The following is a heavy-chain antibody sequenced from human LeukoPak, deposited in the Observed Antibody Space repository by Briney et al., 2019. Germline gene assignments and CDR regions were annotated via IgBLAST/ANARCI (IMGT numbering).Heavy chain of an antibody. J-gene: IGHJ3*02. Sequence: SETLSLTCTVSGGSISSYYWSWIRQPPGKGLEWIGYIYYTGRTNYSPSLKSRVTISLDTSKNHFSLKLSSVTAADTAVYYCARKLGYYYDSSGSIDAFDIWGQGTMVTVSS. CDR3: ARKLGYYYDSSGSIDAFDI. CDR2: IYYTGRT. D-gene: IGHD3-22*01. CDR1: GGSISSYY. V-gene: IGHV4-59*01.